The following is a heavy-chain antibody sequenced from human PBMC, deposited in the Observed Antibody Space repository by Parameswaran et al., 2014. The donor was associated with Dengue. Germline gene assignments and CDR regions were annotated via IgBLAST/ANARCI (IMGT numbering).Heavy chain of an antibody. D-gene: IGHD3-9*01. Sequence: RWIRQPPGKGLEWIGYISYDGLTYYNPSLKSRVTISTDTSKNQFSLKMDSVTASDTAVYYCARDLRGLSWFDSWGQGTLVTVSS. CDR3: ARDLRGLSWFDS. CDR2: ISYDGLT. V-gene: IGHV4-30-4*01. J-gene: IGHJ5*01.